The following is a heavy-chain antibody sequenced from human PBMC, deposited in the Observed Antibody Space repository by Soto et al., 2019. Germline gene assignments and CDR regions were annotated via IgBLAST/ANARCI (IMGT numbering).Heavy chain of an antibody. CDR2: IFSDDDK. V-gene: IGHV2-26*01. Sequence: QVTLKESGPVLLKPTETLTLTCTVSGFSLTIPRLGVSWVRQPPGKALEWLAHIFSDDDKSYSTSLQSRLTISQDTSKSQVVLSMTNMEPADTATYYCTRIPGKWVSDYYYFGMDVWGQGATVTVSS. D-gene: IGHD2-8*01. CDR1: GFSLTIPRLG. J-gene: IGHJ6*02. CDR3: TRIPGKWVSDYYYFGMDV.